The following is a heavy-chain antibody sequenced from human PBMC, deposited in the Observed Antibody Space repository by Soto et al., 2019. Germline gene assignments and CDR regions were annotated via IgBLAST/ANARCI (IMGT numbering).Heavy chain of an antibody. Sequence: EVQLVESGGGLVKPGGSLRLSCAASGFTFNSYSMNWVRQAPGKGLEWVSSISSSNGYIYYADSVKGRFTISRDNAKNSLYLQMNSLRAEDTAVYYCARWVRGQLWSMYMGDYGMDVWGQGTTVTVSS. V-gene: IGHV3-21*06. CDR1: GFTFNSYS. J-gene: IGHJ6*02. CDR3: ARWVRGQLWSMYMGDYGMDV. CDR2: ISSSNGYI. D-gene: IGHD5-18*01.